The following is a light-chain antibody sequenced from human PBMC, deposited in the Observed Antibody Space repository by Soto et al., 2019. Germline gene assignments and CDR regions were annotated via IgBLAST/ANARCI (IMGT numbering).Light chain of an antibody. CDR3: QQYGRSPTWT. CDR1: QTISGTY. J-gene: IGKJ1*01. CDR2: SSS. Sequence: EIVLTQSPGTLSLSPGERATLSCRASQTISGTYLAWYQQKPGQAPRLLIYSSSSRAAGVSDSFSGRGSGTDFSLTISRLEPEDFAMYYCQQYGRSPTWTFGQGTKVHI. V-gene: IGKV3-20*01.